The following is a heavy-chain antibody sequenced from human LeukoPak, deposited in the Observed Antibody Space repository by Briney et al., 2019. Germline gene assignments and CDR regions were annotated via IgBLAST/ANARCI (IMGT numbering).Heavy chain of an antibody. CDR1: GGTFSSYT. CDR3: ARAYMTATRHFDS. CDR2: IIPIFGTP. Sequence: GASVKVSCKTSGGTFSSYTISWVRQAPGQGLEWMGGIIPIFGTPHYAQKFQDRVTITADASTSTAYMELSSLRSEDTAVYYCARAYMTATRHFDSWGQGTLVTVS. V-gene: IGHV1-69*13. D-gene: IGHD2-21*02. J-gene: IGHJ4*02.